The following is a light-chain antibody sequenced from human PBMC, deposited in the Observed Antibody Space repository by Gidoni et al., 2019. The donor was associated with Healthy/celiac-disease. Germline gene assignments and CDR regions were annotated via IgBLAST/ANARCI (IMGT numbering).Light chain of an antibody. Sequence: DTVMTQSPDSLAVSLGERATINCKSSQSVLYSSNNKNYLAWYQQKPGQPPKLLIYWASTRESGVPDRFSGSGSGTDFTLTISSLQAEDVAVYYCQQYYSTPPTFXHXTKVDIK. J-gene: IGKJ3*01. V-gene: IGKV4-1*01. CDR1: QSVLYSSNNKNY. CDR2: WAS. CDR3: QQYYSTPPT.